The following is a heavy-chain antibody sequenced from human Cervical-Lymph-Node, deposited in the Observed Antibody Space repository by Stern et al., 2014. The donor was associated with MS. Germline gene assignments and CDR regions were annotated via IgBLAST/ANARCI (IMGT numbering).Heavy chain of an antibody. Sequence: QVQLQESGPGLVKPSGTLSLTCAVSGGSISSSNWWRWVRQPPGKGLEWIGEIYHSGSTNYNPALKRGVPFSVGKSKNQFSLKLSSVTAADTAVYYCAKGYDFWSGYEEGPYYGMDVWGHGTTVTVSS. V-gene: IGHV4-4*02. CDR2: IYHSGST. D-gene: IGHD3-3*01. CDR1: GGSISSSNW. CDR3: AKGYDFWSGYEEGPYYGMDV. J-gene: IGHJ6*02.